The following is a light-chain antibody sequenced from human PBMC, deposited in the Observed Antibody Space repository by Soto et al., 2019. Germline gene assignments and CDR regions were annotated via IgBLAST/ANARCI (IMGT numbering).Light chain of an antibody. J-gene: IGLJ1*01. CDR2: EVS. Sequence: QSVLTQPASVSGSPGQSITISCTGTTSDVGSYDLVSGYQQHPGKAPKIMIYEVSKRPSGDSNRFSGSKSGNTASLTISGLQAEDEADYYCCSYAGGSSPYVFGTGTKVTVL. CDR1: TSDVGSYDL. CDR3: CSYAGGSSPYV. V-gene: IGLV2-23*02.